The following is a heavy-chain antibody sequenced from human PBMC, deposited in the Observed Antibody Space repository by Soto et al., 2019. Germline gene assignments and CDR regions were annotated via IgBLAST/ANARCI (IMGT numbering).Heavy chain of an antibody. D-gene: IGHD5-18*01. V-gene: IGHV1-46*01. Sequence: ATGKGLEWMGIINPSGGSTSYAQKFQGRVTMTRDTSTSTVYMELSSLRSEDTAVYYCARGSYGPPDYYYYYGMDVWGEGTMVTVSS. CDR2: INPSGGST. CDR3: ARGSYGPPDYYYYYGMDV. J-gene: IGHJ6*04.